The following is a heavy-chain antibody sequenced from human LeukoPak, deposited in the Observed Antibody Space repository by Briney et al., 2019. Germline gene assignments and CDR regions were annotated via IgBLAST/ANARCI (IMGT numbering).Heavy chain of an antibody. CDR1: GFTFSSYA. CDR2: ISGSGGST. V-gene: IGHV3-23*01. Sequence: PGGSLRLSCAASGFTFSSYAMSWVRQAPGKGLEWVSAISGSGGSTYYADSVKGRFTISRDNSKNTLYLQMNSLRAEDTAVYYCATGGYYYYYMDVWGKGTTVTVSS. D-gene: IGHD3-10*01. CDR3: ATGGYYYYYMDV. J-gene: IGHJ6*03.